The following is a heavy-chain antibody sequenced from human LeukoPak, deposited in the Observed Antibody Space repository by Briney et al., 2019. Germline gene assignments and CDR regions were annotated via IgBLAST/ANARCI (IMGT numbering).Heavy chain of an antibody. V-gene: IGHV3-48*01. CDR2: ISSSSSTI. D-gene: IGHD2-2*01. CDR1: GFTFSSYS. CDR3: ARDWVVPAGRGAFGI. J-gene: IGHJ3*02. Sequence: GGSLRLSCAASGFTFSSYSMNWVRQAPGEGLEWVSYISSSSSTIYYADSVKGRFTISRDNAKNSLYLQMNSLRAEDTAVYYCARDWVVPAGRGAFGIWGQGTMVTVSS.